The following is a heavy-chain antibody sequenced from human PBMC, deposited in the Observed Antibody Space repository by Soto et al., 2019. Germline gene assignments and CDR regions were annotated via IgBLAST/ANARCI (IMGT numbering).Heavy chain of an antibody. CDR2: MNPNSGNT. V-gene: IGHV1-8*01. CDR1: AYTFTSYD. CDR3: AIGSGYPIFDY. J-gene: IGHJ4*02. D-gene: IGHD3-22*01. Sequence: SVKVSFKASAYTFTSYDINWVRQATGQGLEWMGWMNPNSGNTGYAQKFQGRVTMTRNTSISTAYMELSSLRSDDTAVYYCAIGSGYPIFDYWGQGTLVTVSS.